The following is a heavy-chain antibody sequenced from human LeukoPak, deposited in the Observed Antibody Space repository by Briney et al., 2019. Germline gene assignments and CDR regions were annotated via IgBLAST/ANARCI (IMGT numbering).Heavy chain of an antibody. CDR2: TFHRSKWYN. V-gene: IGHV6-1*01. Sequence: SQTLSLTCAISGDSVSSNSAAWNWVRQSPSRGLEWLGRTFHRSKWYNDYAVFVKSRITINPDTSKNQFSLQLNSVTPEDTAVYYCTRETSSRYYDFWSGWDYWGQGTLVTVSS. D-gene: IGHD3-3*01. CDR3: TRETSSRYYDFWSGWDY. J-gene: IGHJ4*02. CDR1: GDSVSSNSAA.